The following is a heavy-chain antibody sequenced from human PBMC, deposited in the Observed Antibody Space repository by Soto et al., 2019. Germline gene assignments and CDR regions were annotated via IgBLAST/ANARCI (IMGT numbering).Heavy chain of an antibody. Sequence: GASVKVSCKASGYTFTSYYMHWVRQAPGQGLEWMGIINPSGGSTSYAQKFQGRVTMTRDTSTSTVYMELSSLRSEDTAVYYCARESAAPERRFGELFVLYYYYGMDVWGQGTTVTVSS. CDR2: INPSGGST. J-gene: IGHJ6*02. D-gene: IGHD3-10*01. CDR3: ARESAAPERRFGELFVLYYYYGMDV. V-gene: IGHV1-46*01. CDR1: GYTFTSYY.